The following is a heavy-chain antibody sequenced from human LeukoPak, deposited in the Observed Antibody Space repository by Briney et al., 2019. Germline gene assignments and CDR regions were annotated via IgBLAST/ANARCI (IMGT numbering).Heavy chain of an antibody. CDR1: GFTFSSYA. Sequence: GGSLRLSCAASGFTFSSYAMHWVRQAPGKGLEWVAVISYDGSNKYYADSVKGRFTISRDNSKNTLYLQMNSLRAEDTAVYYCARDPSPGAEVMYYFDYWGQGTLVTVSS. CDR3: ARDPSPGAEVMYYFDY. D-gene: IGHD1-26*01. J-gene: IGHJ4*02. V-gene: IGHV3-30*04. CDR2: ISYDGSNK.